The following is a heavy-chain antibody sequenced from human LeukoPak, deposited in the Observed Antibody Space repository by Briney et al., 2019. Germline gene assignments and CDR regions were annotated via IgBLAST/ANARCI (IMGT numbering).Heavy chain of an antibody. CDR3: ARPNCGGTYGMDV. CDR2: ISSSSSYI. Sequence: PGGSLRLSCAASGFTFSSYSMNWVRQAPGKGLEWVSSISSSSSYIYYADSVKGRFTISRDNAKNSLYLQMDSLRDEDTAVYYCARPNCGGTYGMDVWGQGTTVTVSS. J-gene: IGHJ6*02. V-gene: IGHV3-21*01. D-gene: IGHD2-21*01. CDR1: GFTFSSYS.